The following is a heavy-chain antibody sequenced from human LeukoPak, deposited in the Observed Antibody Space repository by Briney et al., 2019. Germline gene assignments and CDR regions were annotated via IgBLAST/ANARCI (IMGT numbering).Heavy chain of an antibody. CDR3: VRGLAASSNY. V-gene: IGHV3-53*01. CDR1: GFIVSGDF. CDR2: IYSDGST. J-gene: IGHJ4*02. D-gene: IGHD1-26*01. Sequence: GGSLRLSCAASGFIVSGDFMSWVRQAPGKGLEWVSVIYSDGSTYYADSVKGRFTISRDNSKNTVYLQMNSLRAEDTAVYYCVRGLAASSNYWGQGTLVSVSS.